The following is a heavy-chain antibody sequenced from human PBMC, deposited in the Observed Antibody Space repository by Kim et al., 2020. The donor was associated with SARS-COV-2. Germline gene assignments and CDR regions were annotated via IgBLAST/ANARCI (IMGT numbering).Heavy chain of an antibody. CDR3: ARGVYYGSGSYYNYYYYYGMDV. CDR1: GGTFSSYA. Sequence: SVKVSCKASGGTFSSYAISWVRQAPGQGLEWMGGIIPIFGTANYAQKFQGRVTITADESTSTAYMELSSLRSEDTAVYYCARGVYYGSGSYYNYYYYYGMDVWGQGTTVTVSS. D-gene: IGHD3-10*01. J-gene: IGHJ6*02. V-gene: IGHV1-69*13. CDR2: IIPIFGTA.